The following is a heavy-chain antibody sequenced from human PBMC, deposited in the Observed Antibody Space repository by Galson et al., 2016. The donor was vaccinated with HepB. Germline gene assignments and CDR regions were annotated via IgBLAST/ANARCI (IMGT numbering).Heavy chain of an antibody. CDR3: ARDPGGYGFIDS. CDR1: GFTFTEYY. CDR2: LSPSTRYT. V-gene: IGHV3-11*06. J-gene: IGHJ4*02. Sequence: SLRLSCAASGFTFTEYYMTWIRQAPGKGLEWLSYLSPSTRYTNSADSVKGRFTIFRDNAKNSVYLQVNSLRAEDTAVYYCARDPGGYGFIDSWGQGTLVTVSS. D-gene: IGHD5-12*01.